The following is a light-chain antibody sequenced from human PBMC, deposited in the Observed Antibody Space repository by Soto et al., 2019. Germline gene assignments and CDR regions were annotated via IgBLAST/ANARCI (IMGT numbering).Light chain of an antibody. V-gene: IGLV4-69*02. CDR2: VNSDGSH. CDR1: SGHSSYA. Sequence: QPVLTQSSSASASLGASVKLTCTLTSGHSSYAIAWHQQQPEKGPRYLMKVNSDGSHNKGDGIPDRFSGSSSGAERYLTISSLQSEDEADYYCQTWGTGINVVFGGGTKVTVL. CDR3: QTWGTGINVV. J-gene: IGLJ2*01.